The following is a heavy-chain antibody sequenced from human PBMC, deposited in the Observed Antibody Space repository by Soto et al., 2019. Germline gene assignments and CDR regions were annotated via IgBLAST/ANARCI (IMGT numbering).Heavy chain of an antibody. CDR2: ITSDTKTI. J-gene: IGHJ4*02. Sequence: EVQQVESGGALVQPGGSLRLSCAASGFKFSIYSMNWVRQAPGKGLEWSAYITSDTKTIKYGDSVKGRFTISRDNAKNSVYLQMNSLSDDDTAVYYCARSVEGHFDYWGQGTVVTVSS. D-gene: IGHD6-19*01. V-gene: IGHV3-48*02. CDR1: GFKFSIYS. CDR3: ARSVEGHFDY.